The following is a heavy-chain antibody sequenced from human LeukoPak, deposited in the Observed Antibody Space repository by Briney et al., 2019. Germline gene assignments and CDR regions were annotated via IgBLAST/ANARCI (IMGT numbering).Heavy chain of an antibody. Sequence: SETLSLTCTVSGGSISSGGYYWNWIRQHPGKGLEWIGYIYYSGSTYYNPSLKSRVTISVDTSKNQFSLKLSSVTAADTAVYYCARSSLILFDYWGQGTLVTVSS. J-gene: IGHJ4*02. V-gene: IGHV4-31*03. CDR2: IYYSGST. CDR3: ARSSLILFDY. D-gene: IGHD2/OR15-2a*01. CDR1: GGSISSGGYY.